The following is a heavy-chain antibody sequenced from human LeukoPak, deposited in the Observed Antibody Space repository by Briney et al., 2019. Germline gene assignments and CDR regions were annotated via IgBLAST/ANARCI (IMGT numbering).Heavy chain of an antibody. Sequence: GGSLRLSCAASGFTFSSYSMNWVRQAPGKGLEWVSSISSSSSYIYYADSVKGRFTISRDNAKNSLYLQMNSLRAEDTAVYYCARDHAVAGPLDYWGQGTQVTVSS. D-gene: IGHD6-19*01. J-gene: IGHJ4*02. CDR1: GFTFSSYS. CDR3: ARDHAVAGPLDY. CDR2: ISSSSSYI. V-gene: IGHV3-21*01.